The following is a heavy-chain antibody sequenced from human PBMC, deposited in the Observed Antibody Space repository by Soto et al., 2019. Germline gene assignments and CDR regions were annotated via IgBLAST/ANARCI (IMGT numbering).Heavy chain of an antibody. J-gene: IGHJ6*02. CDR3: ARANLWFGELALTDV. CDR1: GGSFSGYY. CDR2: INHSGST. V-gene: IGHV4-34*01. D-gene: IGHD3-10*01. Sequence: SETLSLTCAVYGGSFSGYYRSWIRQPPGKGLEWIGEINHSGSTNYNPSLKSRVTISVDTSKNQFSLKLSSVTAADTAVYYCARANLWFGELALTDVWGQGTTVTVSS.